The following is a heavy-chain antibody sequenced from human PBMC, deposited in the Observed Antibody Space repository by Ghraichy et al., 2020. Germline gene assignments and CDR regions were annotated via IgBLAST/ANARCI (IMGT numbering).Heavy chain of an antibody. Sequence: SQTLSLTCTVSSGSISSDYWSWIRQPPGKGLEWIGYSYYSGSTNYNPSLKSRVTISVDTSKNQFSLKLSSVTAADTAVYYCARRRGYSGSKDYWGQGTLVTVSS. D-gene: IGHD5-12*01. CDR3: ARRRGYSGSKDY. V-gene: IGHV4-59*01. CDR2: SYYSGST. CDR1: SGSISSDY. J-gene: IGHJ4*02.